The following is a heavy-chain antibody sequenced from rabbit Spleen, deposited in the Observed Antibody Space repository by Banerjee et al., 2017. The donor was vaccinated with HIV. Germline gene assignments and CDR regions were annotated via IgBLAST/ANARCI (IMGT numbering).Heavy chain of an antibody. CDR3: ARNSNILGYGGTTLHL. CDR2: IAGSSSGFT. J-gene: IGHJ4*01. Sequence: QSLAESGGGLVQPEGSLALTCKASGFDLSSSDYICWVRQAPGKGLEWIACIAGSSSGFTYYATWAKGRFPISKISSTTVTLQMTSLTAADTATYFCARNSNILGYGGTTLHLWGPGTLVTVS. V-gene: IGHV1S40*01. D-gene: IGHD6-1*01. CDR1: GFDLSSSDY.